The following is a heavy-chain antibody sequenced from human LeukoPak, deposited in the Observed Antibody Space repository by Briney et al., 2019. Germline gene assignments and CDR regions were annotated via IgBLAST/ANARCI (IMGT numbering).Heavy chain of an antibody. CDR3: ARGYTGGIQLWPQAMGY. CDR2: ISGRSGST. V-gene: IGHV3-23*01. CDR1: GFTFSNYG. D-gene: IGHD5-18*01. J-gene: IGHJ4*02. Sequence: GGSLRLSCAASGFTFSNYGMSWVRQAPGKGLEWISGISGRSGSTNYADSVKGRFTISRDNSKNTLYLQMNSLRAEDTAVYYCARGYTGGIQLWPQAMGYWGQGTLVTVSS.